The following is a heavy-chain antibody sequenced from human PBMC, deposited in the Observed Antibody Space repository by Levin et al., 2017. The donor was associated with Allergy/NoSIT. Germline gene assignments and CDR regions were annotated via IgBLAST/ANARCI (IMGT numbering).Heavy chain of an antibody. D-gene: IGHD3-9*01. Sequence: GGSLRLSCAASGFTFSSYAMHWVRQAPGKGLEWVAVISYDGSNKYYADSVKGRFTISRDNSKNTLYLQMNSLRAEDTAVYYCARDGVLRYFDLLDYWGQGTLVTVSS. V-gene: IGHV3-30-3*01. CDR2: ISYDGSNK. CDR3: ARDGVLRYFDLLDY. CDR1: GFTFSSYA. J-gene: IGHJ4*02.